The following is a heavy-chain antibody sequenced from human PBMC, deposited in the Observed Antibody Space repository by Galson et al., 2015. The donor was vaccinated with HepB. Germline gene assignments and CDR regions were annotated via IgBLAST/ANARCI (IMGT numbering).Heavy chain of an antibody. CDR2: ISYDGSNK. Sequence: SLRLSCAASGFTFSSYGMHWVRQAPGKGLEWVAVISYDGSNKYYADSVKGRFTISRDNSKNTLYLQMNSLRAEDTAVYYCAKDRSDIVVVVAAGGYWGQGTLVTVSS. D-gene: IGHD2-15*01. CDR3: AKDRSDIVVVVAAGGY. V-gene: IGHV3-30*18. J-gene: IGHJ4*02. CDR1: GFTFSSYG.